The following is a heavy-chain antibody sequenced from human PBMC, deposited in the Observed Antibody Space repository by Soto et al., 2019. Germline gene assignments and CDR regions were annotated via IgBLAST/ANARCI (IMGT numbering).Heavy chain of an antibody. CDR2: IDGSGGDT. CDR1: GLPFTSFA. V-gene: IGHV3-23*01. J-gene: IGHJ4*02. D-gene: IGHD2-15*01. CDR3: AKEMVAAAYVETSPFDF. Sequence: GGALSLPCAASGLPFTSFAMPWVRRAPGPGVAGVSVIDGSGGDTSLADSVKGRFSISRDNSKKMLYLHMNSLRAEDTARYFCAKEMVAAAYVETSPFDFWGQGTLVTVSS.